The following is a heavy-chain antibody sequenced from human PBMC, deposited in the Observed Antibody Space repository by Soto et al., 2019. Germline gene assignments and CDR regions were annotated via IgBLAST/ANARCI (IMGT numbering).Heavy chain of an antibody. CDR3: ANEPCDYYDGRDV. CDR1: GFTFSSYA. J-gene: IGHJ6*02. Sequence: EVQLLESGGGLVQPGGSLRLSCAASGFTFSSYAMSWVRQAPGKGLEWVSAISGSGGSTYYADSVKGRFTISRDNSKNTRYLQTKSLKAEDTAVYYCANEPCDYYDGRDVWVQGTTVTVSS. V-gene: IGHV3-23*01. CDR2: ISGSGGST.